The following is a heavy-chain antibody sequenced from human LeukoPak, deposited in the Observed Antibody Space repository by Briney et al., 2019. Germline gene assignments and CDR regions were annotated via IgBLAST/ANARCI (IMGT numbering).Heavy chain of an antibody. CDR1: GYTLTELS. CDR2: FDPEDGET. J-gene: IGHJ4*02. V-gene: IGHV1-24*01. CDR3: ARGTDYDYVWGSYRYTHYFDY. Sequence: ASVKVSCKVSGYTLTELSMHWVRQAPGKGLEWMGGFDPEDGETIYAQKFQGRVTMTEDTSTDTAYMELSSLRSEDTAVYYCARGTDYDYVWGSYRYTHYFDYWGQGTLVTVSS. D-gene: IGHD3-16*02.